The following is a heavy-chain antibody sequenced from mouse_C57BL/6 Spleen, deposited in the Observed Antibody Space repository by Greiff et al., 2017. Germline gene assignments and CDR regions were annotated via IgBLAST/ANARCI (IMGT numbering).Heavy chain of an antibody. D-gene: IGHD4-1*01. CDR1: GYTFTSYW. CDR2: IDPSDSYT. Sequence: VQLQQPGAELVKPGASVKLSCKASGYTFTSYWMQWVKQRPGQGLEWIGEIDPSDSYTNYNQKFKGKATLTVDTSSSTAYMQLSILTSEDSAFYYCARSLGPEDYYFDYWGQGTTLTVSS. V-gene: IGHV1-50*01. CDR3: ARSLGPEDYYFDY. J-gene: IGHJ2*01.